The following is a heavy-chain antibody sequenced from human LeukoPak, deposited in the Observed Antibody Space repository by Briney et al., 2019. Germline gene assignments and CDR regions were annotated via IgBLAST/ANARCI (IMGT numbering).Heavy chain of an antibody. CDR3: ARDIAVAVYYFDY. J-gene: IGHJ4*02. V-gene: IGHV3-33*08. D-gene: IGHD6-19*01. CDR2: IWYDGSNK. CDR1: GFTFSSYG. Sequence: GGSLRLSCAASGFTFSSYGMHWVRQAPGKGLEWVAVIWYDGSNKYYADSVKGRFTISRDNSKNTLYLQMNSLRAEDTAVYYCARDIAVAVYYFDYWGQGTLVTVSS.